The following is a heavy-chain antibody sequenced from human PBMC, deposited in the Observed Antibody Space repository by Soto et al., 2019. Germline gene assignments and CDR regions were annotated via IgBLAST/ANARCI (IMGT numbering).Heavy chain of an antibody. CDR1: GFTFSSSA. Sequence: QMQLVQSGPEVKKPGTSVKVSCKTSGFTFSSSAVHWVRQARGHRLQWIGWIDVGSANANYAQMLQARVTMSRDMSTSTAYMELSSLRPEATAVYYCAADVACYIYGFASHCGPATLVTVSS. CDR3: AADVACYIYGFASH. D-gene: IGHD4-17*01. V-gene: IGHV1-58*01. J-gene: IGHJ4*02. CDR2: IDVGSANA.